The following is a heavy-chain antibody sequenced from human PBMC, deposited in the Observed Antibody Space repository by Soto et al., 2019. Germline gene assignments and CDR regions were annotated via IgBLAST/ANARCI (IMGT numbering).Heavy chain of an antibody. V-gene: IGHV4-34*01. CDR1: GGSFSGYY. J-gene: IGHJ4*02. CDR2: INHSGST. D-gene: IGHD3-16*02. Sequence: SETLSLTCAVYGGSFSGYYWSWIRQPPGKGLEWIGEINHSGSTNYNPSLKSRVTISVDTSKNQFSLKLSSVTAADTAVYYCARGKLSDYVWGSYRYHFDSWGQGTVVTVS. CDR3: ARGKLSDYVWGSYRYHFDS.